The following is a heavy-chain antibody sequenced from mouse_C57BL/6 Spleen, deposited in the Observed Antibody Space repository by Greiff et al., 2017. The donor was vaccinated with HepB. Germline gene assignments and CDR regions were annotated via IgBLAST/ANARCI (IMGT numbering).Heavy chain of an antibody. CDR2: ISYDGSN. CDR1: GYSITSGYY. Sequence: DVKLQESGPGLVKPSQSLSLTCSVTGYSITSGYYWNWIRQFPGNKLEWMGYISYDGSNNYNPSLKNRISITRDTSKNQFFLKLNSVTTEDTATYYCARPGYYGSSYWYFDVGGTGTTVTVSS. J-gene: IGHJ1*03. V-gene: IGHV3-6*01. D-gene: IGHD1-1*01. CDR3: ARPGYYGSSYWYFDV.